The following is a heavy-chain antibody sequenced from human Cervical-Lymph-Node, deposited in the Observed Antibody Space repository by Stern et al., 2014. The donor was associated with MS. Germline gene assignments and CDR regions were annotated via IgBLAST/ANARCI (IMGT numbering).Heavy chain of an antibody. D-gene: IGHD1-1*01. V-gene: IGHV3-74*02. J-gene: IGHJ4*02. Sequence: VQLVESGGGIVQPGGSLMISCVASGFNFRTYWMHWVPQGPGKGLEWVSRINGDGTVSTYADSVRGRFTISRNNANNTMSLQLDNLRVEDTAIYYCASAYRASWGQGTLVTVST. CDR1: GFNFRTYW. CDR3: ASAYRAS. CDR2: INGDGTVS.